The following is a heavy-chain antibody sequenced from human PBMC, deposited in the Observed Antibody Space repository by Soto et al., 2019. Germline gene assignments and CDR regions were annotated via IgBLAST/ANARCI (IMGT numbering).Heavy chain of an antibody. Sequence: SETLSLTCTVSGGSISTYYCSWIRQPPGKGLEWIGYIYYSGSTNYNPSLKSRVTISVDTSKNQFSLKLSSVTAADTAVYYCTREGRISSGSNWFDPWGQGTLVTVSS. D-gene: IGHD6-19*01. CDR3: TREGRISSGSNWFDP. CDR1: GGSISTYY. V-gene: IGHV4-59*01. CDR2: IYYSGST. J-gene: IGHJ5*02.